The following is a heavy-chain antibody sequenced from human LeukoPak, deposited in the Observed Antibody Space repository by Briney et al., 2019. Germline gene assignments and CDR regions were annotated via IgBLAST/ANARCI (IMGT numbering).Heavy chain of an antibody. V-gene: IGHV1-2*02. CDR3: ARDVGYRFANLWYFDL. CDR2: INPNSGAT. Sequence: GAAAKVSCKASGYTFTDYFMHWVRQAPGQGLEWMGWINPNSGATYYRQNFQGRVTMTRDTSISTVYMELSRLGSDDTALYYCARDVGYRFANLWYFDLWGSGTLV. J-gene: IGHJ2*01. CDR1: GYTFTDYF. D-gene: IGHD5-18*01.